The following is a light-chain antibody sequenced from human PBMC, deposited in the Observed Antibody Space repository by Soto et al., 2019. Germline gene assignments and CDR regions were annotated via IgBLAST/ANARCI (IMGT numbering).Light chain of an antibody. CDR1: QSINRN. Sequence: EILLTQSPATLSVSPGERATLSCRASQSINRNLAWYHQRPGQAPRLLIYGASTRATGISDNFGGSGSGTEFTLTISSLQSDDFGVYYCQHNNNWPLTFGQGTKVEIK. CDR2: GAS. V-gene: IGKV3-15*01. CDR3: QHNNNWPLT. J-gene: IGKJ1*01.